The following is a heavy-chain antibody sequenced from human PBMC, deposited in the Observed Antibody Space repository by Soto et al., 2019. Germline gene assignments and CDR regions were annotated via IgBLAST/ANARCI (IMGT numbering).Heavy chain of an antibody. CDR3: ARSHSDTTSWCDY. D-gene: IGHD5-18*01. Sequence: SVKVSCKASGYSFARYYMHWVRQAPGQGLEWMGIISPTGDRITYSQKFQGRVTMTRDTSTSTVHMELSSLTSEDTAVYYCARSHSDTTSWCDYWGQGTLVTVSS. CDR1: GYSFARYY. CDR2: ISPTGDRI. J-gene: IGHJ4*02. V-gene: IGHV1-46*01.